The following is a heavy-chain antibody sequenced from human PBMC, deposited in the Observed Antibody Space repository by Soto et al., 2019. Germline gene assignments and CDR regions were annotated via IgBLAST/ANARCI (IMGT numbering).Heavy chain of an antibody. CDR1: AYSFTGYY. Sequence: GAEVKVSSKASAYSFTGYYLHWLRHAPGQGLAWLGLSKPYSGGTNYAQKFHGRVTMTRHTSISTAYIELSRLRSDDTAVYYCVRLYSSGGRYGMDVWGQGTTVTVSS. D-gene: IGHD5-18*01. V-gene: IGHV1-2*02. J-gene: IGHJ6*02. CDR2: SKPYSGGT. CDR3: VRLYSSGGRYGMDV.